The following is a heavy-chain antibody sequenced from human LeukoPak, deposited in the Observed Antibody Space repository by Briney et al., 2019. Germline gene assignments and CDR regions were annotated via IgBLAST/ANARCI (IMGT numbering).Heavy chain of an antibody. CDR3: ASYSSSWYCFDY. D-gene: IGHD6-13*01. J-gene: IGHJ4*02. CDR2: ISGSGGST. V-gene: IGHV3-23*01. Sequence: GGSLRLSCAASGFTFSSYAMSWVRQAPGKGLEWVSAISGSGGSTYYADSVKGRFTISRDNSKNTLYLQMNSLRAEDTAVYYCASYSSSWYCFDYWGQGTLVTVSS. CDR1: GFTFSSYA.